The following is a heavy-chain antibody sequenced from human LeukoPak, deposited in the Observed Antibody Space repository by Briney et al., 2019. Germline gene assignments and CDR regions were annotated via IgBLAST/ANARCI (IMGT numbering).Heavy chain of an antibody. CDR1: GGTFSRYA. CDR2: IIPVLGTT. CDR3: ARDSYYYDSSGYYDY. V-gene: IGHV1-69*13. D-gene: IGHD3-22*01. Sequence: ASVKVSCKASGGTFSRYAISWVRQAPGQGLEWMGGIIPVLGTTNYAQKFQGRVTITADESTSTAYMALSSLRSEDTAVYYCARDSYYYDSSGYYDYWGQGTLVTVSS. J-gene: IGHJ4*02.